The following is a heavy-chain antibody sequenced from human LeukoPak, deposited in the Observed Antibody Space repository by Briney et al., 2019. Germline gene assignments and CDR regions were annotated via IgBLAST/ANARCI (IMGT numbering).Heavy chain of an antibody. D-gene: IGHD6-13*01. CDR2: IYSGGST. Sequence: PGGSLRLSCAASGLTVCSNYMSWVRQAPGKGLEWVSVIYSGGSTYYADSVKGRFTISRDNSKNTLYLQMNSLRAEDTAVYYCARDRETDSSSWYGGFDPWGQGTLVTVSS. CDR1: GLTVCSNY. J-gene: IGHJ5*02. V-gene: IGHV3-53*01. CDR3: ARDRETDSSSWYGGFDP.